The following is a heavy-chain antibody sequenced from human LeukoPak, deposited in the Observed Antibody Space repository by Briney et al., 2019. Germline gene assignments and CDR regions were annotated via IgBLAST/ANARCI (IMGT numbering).Heavy chain of an antibody. J-gene: IGHJ1*01. Sequence: SETLSLTCTVSGGSISSSSYYWGWLRQPPGKGLEWIGSIYYSGSTYYNPSLKSRVTISVDTSKNQFSLKLSSVTAADTAVYYCARQGYSGFVQHWGQGTLVTVSS. CDR3: ARQGYSGFVQH. CDR2: IYYSGST. D-gene: IGHD5-12*01. V-gene: IGHV4-39*01. CDR1: GGSISSSSYY.